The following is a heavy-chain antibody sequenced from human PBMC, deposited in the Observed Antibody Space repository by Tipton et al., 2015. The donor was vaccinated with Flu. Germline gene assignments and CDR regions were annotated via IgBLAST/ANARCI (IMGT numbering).Heavy chain of an antibody. CDR2: ISYDGSNK. J-gene: IGHJ4*01. V-gene: IGHV3-30*04. CDR1: GFTFSSYA. Sequence: SLRLSCAASGFTFSSYAMHWVRQAPGKGLEWVAVISYDGSNKYYADSVKGRFTISRDNSKNTLYLQMNSLRAEDTAVYYCARASYYYDSSGYDPADYWGQGTLGTVSS. CDR3: ARASYYYDSSGYDPADY. D-gene: IGHD3-22*01.